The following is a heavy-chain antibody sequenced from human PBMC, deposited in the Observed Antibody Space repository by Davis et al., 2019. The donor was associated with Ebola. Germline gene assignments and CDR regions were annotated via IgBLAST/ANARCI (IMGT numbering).Heavy chain of an antibody. CDR3: ARDHGYCSGGSCYSSYFDY. CDR1: GFIFSSYA. Sequence: GESLKISCAASGFIFSSYAMHWVRQAPGKGLEWVAVISYDGSNKYYADSVKGRFTISRDNSKNTLYLQMNSLRAEDTAVYYCARDHGYCSGGSCYSSYFDYWGQGTLVTVSS. D-gene: IGHD2-15*01. CDR2: ISYDGSNK. V-gene: IGHV3-30-3*01. J-gene: IGHJ4*02.